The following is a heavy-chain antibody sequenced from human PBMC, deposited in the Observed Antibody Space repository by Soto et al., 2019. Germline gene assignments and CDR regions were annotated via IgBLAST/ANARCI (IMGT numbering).Heavy chain of an antibody. CDR1: TSSFNNNW. CDR3: ARASLEISGLVSPPFCHSYYMDV. Sequence: GGSLRLSCEASTSSFNNNWMNWVRQAPGKGLEWVGLIKNKGEHMTTHYAAPVKGRFIISRDDSENTVYLQINSLKAEDTAVYYCARASLEISGLVSPPFCHSYYMDVRGKGTTVTVSS. CDR2: IKNKGEHMTT. J-gene: IGHJ6*03. D-gene: IGHD3-3*01. V-gene: IGHV3-15*06.